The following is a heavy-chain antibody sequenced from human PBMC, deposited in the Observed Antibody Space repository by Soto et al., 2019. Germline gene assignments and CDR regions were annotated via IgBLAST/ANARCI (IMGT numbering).Heavy chain of an antibody. Sequence: DVQLVESGGGLVPPGGSLRLSCAASGFTFSKFWMSWVRQAPGKGLEWVANIKHDGSQKFYADSVKGRFTVSRDNAKNSLFLQMNSLRVDDTAVYYCARVLLYPVSGRGWFGPWGQGTLVTVSS. CDR1: GFTFSKFW. CDR2: IKHDGSQK. D-gene: IGHD3-10*01. CDR3: ARVLLYPVSGRGWFGP. V-gene: IGHV3-7*03. J-gene: IGHJ5*02.